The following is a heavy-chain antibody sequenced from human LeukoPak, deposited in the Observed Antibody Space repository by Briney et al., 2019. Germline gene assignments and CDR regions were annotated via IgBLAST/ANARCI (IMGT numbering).Heavy chain of an antibody. V-gene: IGHV4-34*01. Sequence: SETLSLTCAVYGGSFSGYYWSWIRQPPGKGLEWIGEINHSGSTNYNPSLKSRVTISVDTSKNQFSLKLSSVTAADTAVYYCARAEATAQGXAXDIWGQGTMVTVSS. D-gene: IGHD1-26*01. J-gene: IGHJ3*02. CDR3: ARAEATAQGXAXDI. CDR2: INHSGST. CDR1: GGSFSGYY.